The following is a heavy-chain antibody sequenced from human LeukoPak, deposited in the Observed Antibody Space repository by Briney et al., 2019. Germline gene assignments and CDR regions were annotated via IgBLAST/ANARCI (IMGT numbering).Heavy chain of an antibody. Sequence: SVKVSCKASGGTFSSYAISWVRQAPGQGLEWMGRIIPILGIANYAQKFQGRVTITADKSTSTAYMELSSLRSEDTAVYYRARDQKIHYYYYGMDVWGQGTTVTVSS. CDR1: GGTFSSYA. J-gene: IGHJ6*02. D-gene: IGHD5-18*01. CDR3: ARDQKIHYYYYGMDV. CDR2: IIPILGIA. V-gene: IGHV1-69*04.